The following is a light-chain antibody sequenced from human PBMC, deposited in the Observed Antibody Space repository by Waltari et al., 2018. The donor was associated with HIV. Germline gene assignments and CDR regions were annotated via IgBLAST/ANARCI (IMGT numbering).Light chain of an antibody. V-gene: IGKV1-39*01. CDR2: VSS. CDR1: QSISNF. CDR3: LQTYSTTWT. J-gene: IGKJ1*01. Sequence: DTESTQSPSSLSAFVGYIVTLTCRASQSISNFLTWYQQKPGKAPQVLIYVSSSLQSGVPSRFSGTRSGTDFTLTISSLQPEDSATYYCLQTYSTTWTFGQGTKVEIK.